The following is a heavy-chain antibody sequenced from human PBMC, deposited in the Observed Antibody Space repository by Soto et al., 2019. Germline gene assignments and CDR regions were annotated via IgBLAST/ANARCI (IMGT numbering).Heavy chain of an antibody. CDR2: IIPLLGIA. J-gene: IGHJ6*03. Sequence: QVQLVQSGAEVKKPGSSVKVSCKASGGTFSSYTISWVRQAPGQGLEWMGRIIPLLGIANYAQKFQGRVTITADKSTSTAYMELSSLRSEDTAVYYCARGPDLTSVYYYMDVWGKGTTVTVSS. CDR1: GGTFSSYT. D-gene: IGHD4-4*01. V-gene: IGHV1-69*02. CDR3: ARGPDLTSVYYYMDV.